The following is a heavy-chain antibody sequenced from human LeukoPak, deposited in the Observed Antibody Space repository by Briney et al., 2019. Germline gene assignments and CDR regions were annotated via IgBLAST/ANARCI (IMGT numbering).Heavy chain of an antibody. J-gene: IGHJ4*02. CDR2: IYYSGST. V-gene: IGHV4-39*01. CDR3: ARHGSGYDYGVGY. Sequence: SETLSLTRTVSGGSISGTSYYWGWIRQPPGKGLEWIGSIYYSGSTYYNPSLKSRVTISVDTSKNQFSLQLSSVTAADTAVYYCARHGSGYDYGVGYWGQGTLVTVSS. CDR1: GGSISGTSYY. D-gene: IGHD5-12*01.